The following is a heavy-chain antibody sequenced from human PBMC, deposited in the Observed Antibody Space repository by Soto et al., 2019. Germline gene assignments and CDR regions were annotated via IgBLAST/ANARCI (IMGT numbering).Heavy chain of an antibody. CDR3: ARDVTTVDNDAFDI. Sequence: QVQLQESGPGLVKPLQTLSLTCTVSGGSISSGGYYWSWIRQHPGKGLEWIGYIYYSGSTYYNPSLKSRVTISVDTSKNQFSLKLSSVTAADTAVYYCARDVTTVDNDAFDIWGQGTMVTVSS. J-gene: IGHJ3*02. CDR2: IYYSGST. D-gene: IGHD4-17*01. V-gene: IGHV4-31*03. CDR1: GGSISSGGYY.